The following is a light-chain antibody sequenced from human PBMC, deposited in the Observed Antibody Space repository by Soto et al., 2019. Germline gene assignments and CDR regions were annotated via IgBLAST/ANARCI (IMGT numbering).Light chain of an antibody. CDR2: EVS. CDR1: SGDVGGYNY. V-gene: IGLV2-14*01. CDR3: SSYTSSSTRVV. J-gene: IGLJ2*01. Sequence: QSALTQPPSASGSPGQSVTISCTGTSGDVGGYNYVSWYQQHPGKAPKLMIYEVSNRPSGVSNRFSGSKSGETASLTISGLQAEDEADYYCSSYTSSSTRVVFGGGTQLTVL.